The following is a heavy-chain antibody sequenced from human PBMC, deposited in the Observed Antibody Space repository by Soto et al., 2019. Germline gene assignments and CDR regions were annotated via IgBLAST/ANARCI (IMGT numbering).Heavy chain of an antibody. V-gene: IGHV4-39*01. CDR2: IYYSGST. D-gene: IGHD3-3*01. Sequence: SETLSLTCTVSGGSISSSSYYWGWIRQPPGKGLEWIGSIYYSGSTYYNPSLKSRVTISVDTSKNQFSLKLSSVTAADTAVYYCARRLDYDFWSGYYEAWGQGTLVTVSS. CDR3: ARRLDYDFWSGYYEA. J-gene: IGHJ4*02. CDR1: GGSISSSSYY.